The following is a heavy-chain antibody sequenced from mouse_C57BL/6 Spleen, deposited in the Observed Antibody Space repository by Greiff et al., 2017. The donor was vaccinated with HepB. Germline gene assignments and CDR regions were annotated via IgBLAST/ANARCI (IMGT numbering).Heavy chain of an antibody. CDR3: ARGGYYGNLYYYAMDY. V-gene: IGHV1-52*01. CDR1: GYTFTSYW. CDR2: IDPSDSET. Sequence: QVQLQQPGAELVRPGSSVKLSCKASGYTFTSYWMHWVKQRPIQGLEWIGNIDPSDSETHYNQKFKDKATLTVDKSSSTAYMQLSSLTSEDSAVYYCARGGYYGNLYYYAMDYWGQGTSVTVSS. J-gene: IGHJ4*01. D-gene: IGHD2-1*01.